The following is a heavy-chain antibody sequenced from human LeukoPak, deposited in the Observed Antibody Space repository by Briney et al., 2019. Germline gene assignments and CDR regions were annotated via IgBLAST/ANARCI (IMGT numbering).Heavy chain of an antibody. D-gene: IGHD1-7*01. CDR3: ARDLTPNAVDGELFDY. V-gene: IGHV1-18*04. J-gene: IGHJ4*02. Sequence: ASVKVSCKTSGYTFTNYGVSWVRQAPGQGLEWMGWISPYNDNTNYAEKFQGRVTLTTDRSTNTVYMGLGNLRSDDTAVYYCARDLTPNAVDGELFDYWGQGTLVTVSS. CDR2: ISPYNDNT. CDR1: GYTFTNYG.